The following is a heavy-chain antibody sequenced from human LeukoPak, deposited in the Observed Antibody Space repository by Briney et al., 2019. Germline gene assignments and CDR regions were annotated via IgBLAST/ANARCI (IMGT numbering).Heavy chain of an antibody. D-gene: IGHD6-19*01. V-gene: IGHV4-59*01. CDR1: GGSISSYY. Sequence: PSETLSLTCTVSGGSISSYYWSWIRQPQGKGLERIGYIYYSGSTNYNPSLKSRVTISVDTSKNQFSLKLSSVTAADTAVYYCARVLQWLGYGMDVWGQGTTVTVSS. CDR3: ARVLQWLGYGMDV. J-gene: IGHJ6*02. CDR2: IYYSGST.